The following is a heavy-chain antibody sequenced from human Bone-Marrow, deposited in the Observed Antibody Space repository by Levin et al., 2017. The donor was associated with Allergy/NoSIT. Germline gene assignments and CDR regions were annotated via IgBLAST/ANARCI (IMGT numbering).Heavy chain of an antibody. J-gene: IGHJ6*02. CDR1: GGSISSYY. D-gene: IGHD2-2*01. CDR2: IYYSGST. V-gene: IGHV4-59*08. Sequence: SETLSLTCTVSGGSISSYYWSWIRQPPGKGLEWIGYIYYSGSTNYNPSLKSRVTISVDTSKNQFSLKLSSVTAAATAVYYCARLTVPDAKNYYYYGMDVWGQGTTVTVSS. CDR3: ARLTVPDAKNYYYYGMDV.